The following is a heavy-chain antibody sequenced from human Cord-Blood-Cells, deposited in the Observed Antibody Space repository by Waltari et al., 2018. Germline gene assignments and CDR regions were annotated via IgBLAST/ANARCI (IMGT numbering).Heavy chain of an antibody. J-gene: IGHJ6*02. V-gene: IGHV1-69*01. CDR3: ARGSKLIFGVVIIRDYYYYGMDV. CDR1: GGTFSSYA. Sequence: QVQLVQSGAEVKKPGSSVKVSCKASGGTFSSYAISWVRQAPGQGLEWMGGIIPIFGTANYAQKFQGRVTITADESTSTAYMELSSLRSEDTAVYYCARGSKLIFGVVIIRDYYYYGMDVWGQGTTVTVSS. D-gene: IGHD3-3*01. CDR2: IIPIFGTA.